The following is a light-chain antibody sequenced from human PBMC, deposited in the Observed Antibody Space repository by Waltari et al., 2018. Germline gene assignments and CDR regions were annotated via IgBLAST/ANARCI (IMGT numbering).Light chain of an antibody. Sequence: EIVLTQSTATLSFSQVERVHLSCRASQSVGSYLAWYQQQPGQAPRLLIHQASTRAAGIPARFSGSGSGTDFTLTISSLEPEDFAVYYCQQRGSWPPAFGGGTKVEIK. CDR2: QAS. CDR3: QQRGSWPPA. J-gene: IGKJ4*01. V-gene: IGKV3-11*01. CDR1: QSVGSY.